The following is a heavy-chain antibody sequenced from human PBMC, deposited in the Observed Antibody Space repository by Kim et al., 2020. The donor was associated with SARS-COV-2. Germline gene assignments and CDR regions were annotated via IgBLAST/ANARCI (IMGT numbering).Heavy chain of an antibody. V-gene: IGHV3-30*07. J-gene: IGHJ5*01. Sequence: GRFTISRDNSKNTLYLQRNSLRAEDTALYYCARDRDCSNTNCYTVRNWFDSWGQGTLVTVSS. D-gene: IGHD2-2*02. CDR3: ARDRDCSNTNCYTVRNWFDS.